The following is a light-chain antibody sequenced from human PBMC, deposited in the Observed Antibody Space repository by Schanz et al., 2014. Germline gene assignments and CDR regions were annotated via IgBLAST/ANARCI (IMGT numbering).Light chain of an antibody. V-gene: IGLV2-23*02. CDR2: EVT. CDR3: SSYAYSNTSEVVM. Sequence: QSALTQPASVSGSPGQSITISCTGASSDIGSYNLVSWYQQHPGKAPKVMIYEVTKRPSGVSNRFSGSKSGKTASLTISGLQAEDEADYYCSSYAYSNTSEVVMFGGGTKLTVL. J-gene: IGLJ3*02. CDR1: SSDIGSYNL.